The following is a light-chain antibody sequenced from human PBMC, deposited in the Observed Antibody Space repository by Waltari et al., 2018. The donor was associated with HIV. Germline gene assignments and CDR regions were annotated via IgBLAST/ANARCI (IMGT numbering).Light chain of an antibody. V-gene: IGLV7-46*01. CDR2: DTN. Sequence: QAVVTQEPSLTVSQGGTVTLPCGSSPGAVTSGQHPYWFQQKSGQAPRTLIYDTNNKHSSTPARFSGSLLGGKAALTLSGAQPEDEADYFCLLSYAGARPVVFGGGTKLTVL. CDR1: PGAVTSGQH. CDR3: LLSYAGARPVV. J-gene: IGLJ2*01.